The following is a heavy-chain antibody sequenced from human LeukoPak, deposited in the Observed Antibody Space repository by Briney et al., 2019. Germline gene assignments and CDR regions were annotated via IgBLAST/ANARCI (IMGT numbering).Heavy chain of an antibody. D-gene: IGHD4-17*01. J-gene: IGHJ4*02. V-gene: IGHV1-3*03. CDR1: GYTFTSYA. CDR2: INAGNGNT. Sequence: ASVKVSCKASGYTFTSYAMHWVRQATGQRLEWMGWINAGNGNTKYSQEFQGRVTITRDTSASTAYMELSSLRSEDMAVYYCATGIGDYGSYYFDYWGQGTLVTVSS. CDR3: ATGIGDYGSYYFDY.